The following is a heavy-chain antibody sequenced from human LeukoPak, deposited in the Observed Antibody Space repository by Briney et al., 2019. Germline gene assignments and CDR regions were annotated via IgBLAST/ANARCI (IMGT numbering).Heavy chain of an antibody. CDR2: ISWNSGSI. D-gene: IGHD6-19*01. J-gene: IGHJ4*02. Sequence: QPGRSLRLSCAASGFTFDDYAMHWVRQAPGKGLEWVSGISWNSGSIGYADSLKGRFTISRDNAKNSLYLQMNSLRAEDTALYYCAKDIISYSSGWSYFDYWGQGTLVTVSS. V-gene: IGHV3-9*01. CDR3: AKDIISYSSGWSYFDY. CDR1: GFTFDDYA.